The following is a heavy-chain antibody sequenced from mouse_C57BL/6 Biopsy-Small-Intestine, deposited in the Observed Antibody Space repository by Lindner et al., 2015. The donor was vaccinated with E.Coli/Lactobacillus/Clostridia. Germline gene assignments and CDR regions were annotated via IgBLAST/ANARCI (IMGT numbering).Heavy chain of an antibody. CDR1: GYTFTDYY. CDR3: ARGAIYYDYDDAMDY. CDR2: ITPYNGGT. Sequence: VQLQESGPVLMKPGASVKMSCKASGYTFTDYYMSWVKQSHGKSLEWIGVITPYNGGTGYNQKFKGKATLTVDKSSSTAYLELRGLTSEDSAVYFCARGAIYYDYDDAMDYWGQGTSVTVSS. D-gene: IGHD2-4*01. V-gene: IGHV1-19*01. J-gene: IGHJ4*01.